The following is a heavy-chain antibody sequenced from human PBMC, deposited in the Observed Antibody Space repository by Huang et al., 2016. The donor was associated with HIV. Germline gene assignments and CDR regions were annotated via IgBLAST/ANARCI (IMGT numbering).Heavy chain of an antibody. CDR1: GYTFTSYF. V-gene: IGHV1-46*01. Sequence: QVQLVQSGAEVKKPGASVRISCVTSGYTFTSYFIHWVGQAPGQGLEVMVIVDPSEGTTNYAPKFQGRVTMTTYTSTGTAYMELSSLTAEDTAVYYCARSEVTVVIKMAVAGALQYWGQGAHVTVSP. J-gene: IGHJ4*02. CDR3: ARSEVTVVIKMAVAGALQY. D-gene: IGHD3-22*01. CDR2: VDPSEGTT.